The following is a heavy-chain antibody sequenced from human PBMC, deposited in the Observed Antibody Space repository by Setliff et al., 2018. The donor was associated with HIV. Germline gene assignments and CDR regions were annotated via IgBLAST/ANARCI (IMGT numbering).Heavy chain of an antibody. V-gene: IGHV1-18*01. CDR1: GYTFSTYG. CDR3: ARDLGYCTSTSCYGVFDY. CDR2: ISAYNDNT. D-gene: IGHD2-2*01. Sequence: ASVKVSCKASGYTFSTYGISWVRQAPGQGLEWMGWISAYNDNTNYAQKVQGRVTMTTDTSTSTAYMVLRSLRSDDTAVYYCARDLGYCTSTSCYGVFDYWGRGTLVTVSS. J-gene: IGHJ4*02.